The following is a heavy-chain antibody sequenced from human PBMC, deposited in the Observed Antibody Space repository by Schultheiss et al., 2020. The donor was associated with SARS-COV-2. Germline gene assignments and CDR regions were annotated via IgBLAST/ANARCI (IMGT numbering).Heavy chain of an antibody. CDR2: IYTSGST. Sequence: SETLSLTCTVSGGSMSSYYWNWIRQPAGKGLEWIGRIYTSGSTNYNPSLKSRVTMSVDTSKNQFSLKLSSVTAADTAVYYCAREQAYCGGDCQPPYYYYGIDVWGQGTTVTVSS. J-gene: IGHJ6*02. V-gene: IGHV4-4*07. CDR3: AREQAYCGGDCQPPYYYYGIDV. CDR1: GGSMSSYY. D-gene: IGHD2-21*02.